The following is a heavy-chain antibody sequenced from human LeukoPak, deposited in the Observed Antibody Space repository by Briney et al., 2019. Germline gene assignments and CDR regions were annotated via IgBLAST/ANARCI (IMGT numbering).Heavy chain of an antibody. V-gene: IGHV3-21*01. CDR2: ISSSSSYI. CDR3: ARVPIVVVPAATNYFDY. J-gene: IGHJ4*02. D-gene: IGHD2-2*01. Sequence: GGSLRLSCAASGFTFDDYAMHWVRQAPGKGLEWVSSISSSSSYIYYADSVKGRFTISRDNAKNSLYLQMNSLRAEDTAVYYCARVPIVVVPAATNYFDYWGQGPLVTVSS. CDR1: GFTFDDYA.